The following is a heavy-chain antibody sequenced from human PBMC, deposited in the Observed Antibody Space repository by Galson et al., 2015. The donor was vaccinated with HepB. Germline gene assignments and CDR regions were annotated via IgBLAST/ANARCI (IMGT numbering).Heavy chain of an antibody. CDR3: TGGGGSFYYYYGMDV. Sequence: SLRLSCAASGFTFSNAWMSWVRQAPGKGLEWVGRIKSKTDGGITDYAAPVKGRFTISRDDSKNTLYLQMNSLKTEDTAVYYCTGGGGSFYYYYGMDVWGQGTTVTVSS. CDR2: IKSKTDGGIT. J-gene: IGHJ6*02. D-gene: IGHD2-15*01. CDR1: GFTFSNAW. V-gene: IGHV3-15*01.